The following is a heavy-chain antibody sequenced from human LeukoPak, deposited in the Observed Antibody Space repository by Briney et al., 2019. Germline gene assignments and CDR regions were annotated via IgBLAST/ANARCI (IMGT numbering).Heavy chain of an antibody. J-gene: IGHJ6*03. Sequence: ASVKVSCKASGGTFSSYAISWVRQAPGQGLEWMGRIIPILGIANYAQKFQGRVTITTDESTSTAYMELSSLRSEDTAVYYCARLGQYSGYDRTHYYYYMDVWGKGTTVTVSS. CDR1: GGTFSSYA. CDR2: IIPILGIA. V-gene: IGHV1-69*04. CDR3: ARLGQYSGYDRTHYYYYMDV. D-gene: IGHD5-12*01.